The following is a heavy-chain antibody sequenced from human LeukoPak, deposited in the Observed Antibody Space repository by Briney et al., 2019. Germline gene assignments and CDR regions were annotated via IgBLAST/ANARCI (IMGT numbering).Heavy chain of an antibody. CDR3: ARGGEMTYYYDSSGYYYSLGY. J-gene: IGHJ4*02. CDR1: GFTFSSYA. CDR2: ISYDGSNK. Sequence: GGSLRLSCAASGFTFSSYAMHWVRQAPGKGLEWVAVISYDGSNKYYADSVKGRFTISRDNSKNTLYLQMNSLRAEDTAVYYCARGGEMTYYYDSSGYYYSLGYWGQGTLVTVSS. V-gene: IGHV3-30-3*01. D-gene: IGHD3-22*01.